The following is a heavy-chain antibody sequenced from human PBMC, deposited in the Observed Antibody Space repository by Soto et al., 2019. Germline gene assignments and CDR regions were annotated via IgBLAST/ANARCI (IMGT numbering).Heavy chain of an antibody. Sequence: GESLKISCKGPGYSFNTNAIGWVRQMPGKGLEWMGNIFSGDSNARYSPSFQGQVTISADESISTAYLQWNSLKASDTAMYYCATWRGSSWFDYWGQGTLVTVSS. V-gene: IGHV5-51*01. J-gene: IGHJ4*02. D-gene: IGHD6-13*01. CDR2: IFSGDSNA. CDR1: GYSFNTNA. CDR3: ATWRGSSWFDY.